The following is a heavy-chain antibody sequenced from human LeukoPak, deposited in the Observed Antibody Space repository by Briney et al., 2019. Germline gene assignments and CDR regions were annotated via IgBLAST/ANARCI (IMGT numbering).Heavy chain of an antibody. D-gene: IGHD5-24*01. CDR3: AGDLPTMEEGAYDY. CDR2: ISSSGSTI. CDR1: GFTFSDYY. J-gene: IGHJ4*02. Sequence: GGSLRLSCAASGFTFSDYYMSWIRQAPGKGLEWVSYISSSGSTIYYADSVKGRFTISRDNAKNSLYLQMNSLRAEDTAVYYWAGDLPTMEEGAYDYWGQGTLVTVSS. V-gene: IGHV3-11*01.